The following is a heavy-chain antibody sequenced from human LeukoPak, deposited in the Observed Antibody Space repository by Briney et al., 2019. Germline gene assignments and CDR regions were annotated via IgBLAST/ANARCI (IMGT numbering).Heavy chain of an antibody. CDR2: IYYSGST. CDR3: ARLGGSGSYYRDY. J-gene: IGHJ4*02. V-gene: IGHV4-59*01. D-gene: IGHD3-10*01. CDR1: VGSISTYY. Sequence: PSETLSLTCTVSVGSISTYYWSWIRQPPGKGLEWIGYIYYSGSTNYNPSLKSRVTISVDTSKNQFSLKLSSVTAADTAVYYCARLGGSGSYYRDYWGQGTLVTVSS.